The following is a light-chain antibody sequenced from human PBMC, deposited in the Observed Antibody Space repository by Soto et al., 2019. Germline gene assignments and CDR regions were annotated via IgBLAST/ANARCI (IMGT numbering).Light chain of an antibody. CDR2: DVS. CDR3: SSYTSSSTLSYV. J-gene: IGLJ1*01. Sequence: QSVLTQPASVSGSPGQSITISCTGTSSDVGGYNYVSWYQQHPGKAPKLMIYDVSNRPSGVSNRFSGSKSGNTASLTISGLQAEHEADYYCSSYTSSSTLSYVFGTGTKVTVL. CDR1: SSDVGGYNY. V-gene: IGLV2-14*01.